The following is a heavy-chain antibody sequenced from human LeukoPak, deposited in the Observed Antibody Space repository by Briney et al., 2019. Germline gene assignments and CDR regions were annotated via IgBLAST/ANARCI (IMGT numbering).Heavy chain of an antibody. D-gene: IGHD2-15*01. J-gene: IGHJ4*02. CDR1: GFTFSSYE. CDR2: ISSSGSTI. Sequence: GGSLRLSCAASGFTFSSYEMNWVRQAPGKGLEWVSHISSSGSTIYYADSVKGRFTISRDNAKNSLYLQMNSLRAEDTAVYYCARAPPRYCSGGSCYGNWGQGTLVTVSS. CDR3: ARAPPRYCSGGSCYGN. V-gene: IGHV3-48*03.